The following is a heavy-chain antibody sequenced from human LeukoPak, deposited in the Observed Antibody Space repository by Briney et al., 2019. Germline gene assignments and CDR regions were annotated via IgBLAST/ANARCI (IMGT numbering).Heavy chain of an antibody. V-gene: IGHV3-23*01. CDR1: GFTFSSYA. Sequence: HSGGSLRLSCAAFGFTFSSYAMSWVRQAPGKGLEWVSAISGSGGSTYYADSVKGRFTISRDNSKNTLYLQMNSLRAEDTAVYYCAKDQEAEYYFDYWGQGTLVTVSS. CDR3: AKDQEAEYYFDY. J-gene: IGHJ4*02. CDR2: ISGSGGST.